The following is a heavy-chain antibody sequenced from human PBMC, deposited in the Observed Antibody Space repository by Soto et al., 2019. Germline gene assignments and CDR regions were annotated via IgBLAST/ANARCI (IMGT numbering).Heavy chain of an antibody. Sequence: SSETLSLTCTVSGGSISSYYWSWIRQPPGKGLEWIGYIYYSGSTNYNPSLKSRVTISVDTSKNQFSLKLSSVTAADTAVYYCARYSGYDSPPPYYFDYWGQGTLVTVSS. CDR1: GGSISSYY. CDR2: IYYSGST. CDR3: ARYSGYDSPPPYYFDY. D-gene: IGHD5-12*01. V-gene: IGHV4-59*08. J-gene: IGHJ4*02.